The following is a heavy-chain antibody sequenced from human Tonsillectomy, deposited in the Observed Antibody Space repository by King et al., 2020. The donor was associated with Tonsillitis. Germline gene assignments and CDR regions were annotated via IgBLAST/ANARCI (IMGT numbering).Heavy chain of an antibody. CDR3: ARRGKDY. J-gene: IGHJ4*02. CDR2: INHSGST. CDR1: GESFSGYY. Sequence: VQLQQWGAGLLKPSETLSLTCAVYGESFSGYYWSWIRQPPGKGLEWIGEINHSGSTNYNPSLKSRVTISVDTSKNQFSLKLSSVTAADTAVYYCARRGKDYWGQGTLVTVSS. V-gene: IGHV4-34*01.